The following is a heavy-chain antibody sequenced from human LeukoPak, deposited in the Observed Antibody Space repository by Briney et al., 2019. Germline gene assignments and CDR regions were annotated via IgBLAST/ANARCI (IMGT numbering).Heavy chain of an antibody. CDR3: TREARVGNWFDP. V-gene: IGHV1-2*02. Sequence: ASVKVSCRASGYTFTGYYIHWVRQAPGQGLEWMGWINPDNGGTNYAQKFQGRVTMTRDTSIRTVYMDPSRLRSDDTAVFYCTREARVGNWFDPWGQGTQVTVSS. D-gene: IGHD2-2*01. J-gene: IGHJ5*02. CDR2: INPDNGGT. CDR1: GYTFTGYY.